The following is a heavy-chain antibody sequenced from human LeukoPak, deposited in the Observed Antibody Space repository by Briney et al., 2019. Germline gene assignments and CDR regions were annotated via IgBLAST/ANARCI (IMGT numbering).Heavy chain of an antibody. CDR3: ARAGTPYMVRGVIIDAFDI. CDR1: GGTFSSYA. Sequence: SVKVSCKASGGTFSSYAISWVRQAPGQGIEWMGGIIPIFGTANYAQKFQGRVTITADESTSTAYMELSSLRSEDTAVYYCARAGTPYMVRGVIIDAFDIWGQGTMVTVSS. J-gene: IGHJ3*02. D-gene: IGHD3-10*01. V-gene: IGHV1-69*13. CDR2: IIPIFGTA.